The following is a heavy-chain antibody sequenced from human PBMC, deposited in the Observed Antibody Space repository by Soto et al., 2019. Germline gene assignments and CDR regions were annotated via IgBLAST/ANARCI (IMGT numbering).Heavy chain of an antibody. Sequence: DVQLVEPGGGLVQSGGSLRLSCRASGFTLSDYEMHWVRQAPGKGLEWVSYISTGSSTIYYADSVKGRFTISRDNANKSLFLEMNSLRPEDTAVYYCARVRAGAANGYYGMDVWGQGTTVTVSS. CDR2: ISTGSSTI. J-gene: IGHJ6*02. CDR3: ARVRAGAANGYYGMDV. V-gene: IGHV3-48*03. CDR1: GFTLSDYE. D-gene: IGHD1-26*01.